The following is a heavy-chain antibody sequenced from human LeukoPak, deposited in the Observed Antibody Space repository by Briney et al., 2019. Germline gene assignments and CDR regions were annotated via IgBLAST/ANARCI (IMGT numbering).Heavy chain of an antibody. Sequence: GGSLRLSCAASGFTFSSYWMSWVRQAPGKGLEWVANIKQDGSEKYYVDSVKGRFTISRDNAKNSLYLQMNSLRAEDTALYYCARDPTAGTGSVLLTNYFDYWGQGTLVTVSS. D-gene: IGHD6-13*01. CDR3: ARDPTAGTGSVLLTNYFDY. V-gene: IGHV3-7*03. J-gene: IGHJ4*02. CDR1: GFTFSSYW. CDR2: IKQDGSEK.